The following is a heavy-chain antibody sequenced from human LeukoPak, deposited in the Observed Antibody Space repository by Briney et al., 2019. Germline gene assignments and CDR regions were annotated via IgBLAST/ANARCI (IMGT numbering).Heavy chain of an antibody. V-gene: IGHV4-59*01. CDR3: ARFKEVDYGDPTHYGMDV. Sequence: KPSETLSLTCTVSGGSISSYYWSWIRQPPGKGLEWIGYIYYSGSTNYNPSLKSRVTISVDTSKNQFSLKLSSVTAADTAVYYCARFKEVDYGDPTHYGMDVWGQGTTVTVSS. D-gene: IGHD4-17*01. CDR2: IYYSGST. CDR1: GGSISSYY. J-gene: IGHJ6*02.